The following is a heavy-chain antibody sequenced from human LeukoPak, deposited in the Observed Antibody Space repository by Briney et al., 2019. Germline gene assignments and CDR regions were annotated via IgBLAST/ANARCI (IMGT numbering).Heavy chain of an antibody. CDR1: GGSISSYY. CDR2: IYYSGST. CDR3: ARTTTSGSSVDY. Sequence: SETLSLTCTVSGGSISSYYWNWIRQPPGKGQEWIGYIYYSGSTNYNPSLKSRVTISVDTSKNHFSLKLSSVTAADTAVYYCARTTTSGSSVDYWGQGTLVTVSS. V-gene: IGHV4-59*08. D-gene: IGHD6-6*01. J-gene: IGHJ4*02.